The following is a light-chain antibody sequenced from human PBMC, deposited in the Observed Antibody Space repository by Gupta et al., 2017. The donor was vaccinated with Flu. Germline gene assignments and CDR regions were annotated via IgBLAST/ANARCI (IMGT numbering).Light chain of an antibody. Sequence: EIVLTQSPATLSLSPGERATLSCRASQSVSSYLAWYQQKPGQAPRLLIYDASNRATGIPARFSGSGYGTDFTLTISSLEPEDFAVYYCQQRSNWPIGGGTKVEIK. CDR1: QSVSSY. J-gene: IGKJ4*01. V-gene: IGKV3-11*01. CDR3: QQRSNWP. CDR2: DAS.